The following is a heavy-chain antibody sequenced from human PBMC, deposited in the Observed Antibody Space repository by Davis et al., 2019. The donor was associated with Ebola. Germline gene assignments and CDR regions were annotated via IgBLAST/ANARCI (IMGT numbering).Heavy chain of an antibody. Sequence: GESLKISCAASGFTFSGYGMHWVRQAPGKGLEWVAVMSYDGSYEHYVDSVKGRFTISRDNAKNSLHLQMNSLTAEDTAVYYCTRDGTRDSLVYWGQGTLVTVSS. J-gene: IGHJ4*02. D-gene: IGHD1-1*01. V-gene: IGHV3-30*03. CDR3: TRDGTRDSLVY. CDR1: GFTFSGYG. CDR2: MSYDGSYE.